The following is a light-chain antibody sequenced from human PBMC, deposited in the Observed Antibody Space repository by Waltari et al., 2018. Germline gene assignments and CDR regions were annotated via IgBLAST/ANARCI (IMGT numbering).Light chain of an antibody. CDR3: QQSYSLART. CDR2: AAS. CDR1: QRISNL. Sequence: DIQMTQSPSSLSASEGDRVTISCRASQRISNLLNWYQQKPGKAPKLLIYAASTLQSGVPARFSGSGSGTDFTLTIYSLEPADFATYYCQQSYSLARTFGQGTKVEIK. J-gene: IGKJ1*01. V-gene: IGKV1-39*01.